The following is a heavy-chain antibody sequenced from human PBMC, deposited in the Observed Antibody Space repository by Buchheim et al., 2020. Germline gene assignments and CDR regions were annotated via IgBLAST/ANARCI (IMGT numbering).Heavy chain of an antibody. V-gene: IGHV4-4*02. D-gene: IGHD6-6*01. CDR3: ARAPYSSSSPRVEY. Sequence: QVRLQESGPGLVKPSGTLSLTCAVSGGSISSSNWWSWVRQPPGKGLEWIGEIYHSGNTNYNPSLKSRVTMSVDKSKNQVSPKLNSMTAADTAVYYCARAPYSSSSPRVEYWGQGTL. CDR2: IYHSGNT. J-gene: IGHJ4*02. CDR1: GGSISSSNW.